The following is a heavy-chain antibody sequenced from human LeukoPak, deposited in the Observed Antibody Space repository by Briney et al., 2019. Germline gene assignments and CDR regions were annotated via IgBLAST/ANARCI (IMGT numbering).Heavy chain of an antibody. Sequence: PSETLSLTCAVYGESFSDYYWSWIRQPPGKGLEWIGEINHSGSTNYSPSLKSRVTISVNTSKNQFSLKLTSVTAADTAVYYCARFAVAGKAHFYMDVWGKGTTVTISS. V-gene: IGHV4-34*01. CDR1: GESFSDYY. CDR2: INHSGST. D-gene: IGHD6-19*01. J-gene: IGHJ6*03. CDR3: ARFAVAGKAHFYMDV.